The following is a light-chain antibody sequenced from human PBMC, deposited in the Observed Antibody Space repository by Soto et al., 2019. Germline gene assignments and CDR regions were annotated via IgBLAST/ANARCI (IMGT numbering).Light chain of an antibody. J-gene: IGKJ1*01. CDR3: QQYGRSSWT. CDR1: QSISSSY. V-gene: IGKV3-20*01. CDR2: AAS. Sequence: EIVLTQSPATLSLSPGERATLSCRASQSISSSYLAWYQQKRGQAPRLLMYAASRRATGIPDRFSGSGSGTDFTLTISRLDPEDFAVYYCQQYGRSSWTFGQGTKVDNK.